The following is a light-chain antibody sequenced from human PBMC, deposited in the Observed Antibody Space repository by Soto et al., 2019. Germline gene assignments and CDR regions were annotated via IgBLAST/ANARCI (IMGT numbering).Light chain of an antibody. CDR1: NSNIGAGYD. CDR2: GNS. V-gene: IGLV1-40*01. Sequence: QSALTQPPAVSGAPGQRVTISCTGSNSNIGAGYDVHWYQQLPGTAPKLLIYGNSNRPSGVPDRFSGSKSGTSASLPIPGLQAEDEADYYCQSYGDSLSGYVFGTGTKVTVL. CDR3: QSYGDSLSGYV. J-gene: IGLJ1*01.